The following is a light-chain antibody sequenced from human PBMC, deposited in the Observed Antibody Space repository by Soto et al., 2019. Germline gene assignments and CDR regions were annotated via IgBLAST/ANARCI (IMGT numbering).Light chain of an antibody. Sequence: ESVLTQSPGTLSLSPGERATLSCRASQTVSSSYLAWYQQKPGQAPRLLIYGASSRATGIPDRFSGSGSGTDFTLTISRLEPEDFAVYYCQQYDISRTFGGGTKVEIK. J-gene: IGKJ4*01. CDR1: QTVSSSY. CDR3: QQYDISRT. CDR2: GAS. V-gene: IGKV3-20*01.